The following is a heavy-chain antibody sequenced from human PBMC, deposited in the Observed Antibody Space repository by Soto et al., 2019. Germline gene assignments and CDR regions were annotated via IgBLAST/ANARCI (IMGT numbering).Heavy chain of an antibody. J-gene: IGHJ4*02. CDR2: IWHDGSNT. Sequence: QVQLVESGGGVVQPGRSLRLSCVASALSFSYDGMHWVRQAPGKGLEWVAVIWHDGSNTFYADSVNGRFTVSRDNSKNTLYLQMNSLRDEDTAVYFCARDTRIALCDEGAFDSWGQGTLVTVSS. D-gene: IGHD2-21*01. CDR1: ALSFSYDG. V-gene: IGHV3-33*01. CDR3: ARDTRIALCDEGAFDS.